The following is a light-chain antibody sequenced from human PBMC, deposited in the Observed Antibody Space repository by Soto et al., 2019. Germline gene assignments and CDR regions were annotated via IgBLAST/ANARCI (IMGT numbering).Light chain of an antibody. V-gene: IGKV1-17*01. CDR1: QGIGKD. J-gene: IGKJ1*01. CDR3: LQPSTYPWT. CDR2: ATS. Sequence: IQMTQSPSSLSASVGDRVTITCRASQGIGKDLGWYQQKPGKAPRRLIYATSKLQSGVPSRFGGSESGTEFTRTIGSLQPEDFATDYCLQPSTYPWTSGQGTKVDIK.